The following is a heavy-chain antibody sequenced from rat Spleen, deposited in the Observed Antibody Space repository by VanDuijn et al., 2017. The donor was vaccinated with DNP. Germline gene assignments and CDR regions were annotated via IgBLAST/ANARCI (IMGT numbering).Heavy chain of an antibody. D-gene: IGHD1-11*01. CDR2: ITQTGGST. J-gene: IGHJ2*01. Sequence: EVQLVESGGGLVQPGRSLKLSCVGSGFTSNNYWMTWIRQTPGKGLEWVASITQTGGSTYYPDSVKGRFTISRDTAKSTLYLQMNSLRSEDTATYYCTRVPRWGGYRDVMDAWGQGVMVTVSS. CDR3: TRVPRWGGYRDVMDA. V-gene: IGHV5-31*01. CDR1: GFTSNNYW.